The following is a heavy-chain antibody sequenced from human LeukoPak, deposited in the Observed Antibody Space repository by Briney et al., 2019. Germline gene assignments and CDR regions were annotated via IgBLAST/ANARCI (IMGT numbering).Heavy chain of an antibody. CDR3: ARLRIEMARPFYDAFDI. D-gene: IGHD5-24*01. CDR2: IYIGGNT. J-gene: IGHJ3*02. Sequence: QPGGSLRLSCAASGFTVSSNYMSWVRQAPGMGLEWVSVIYIGGNTYYADSVKGRFTISRDNSKNTLYLQMNSLRAEDTAVYYCARLRIEMARPFYDAFDIWGQGTMVTVSS. CDR1: GFTVSSNY. V-gene: IGHV3-53*01.